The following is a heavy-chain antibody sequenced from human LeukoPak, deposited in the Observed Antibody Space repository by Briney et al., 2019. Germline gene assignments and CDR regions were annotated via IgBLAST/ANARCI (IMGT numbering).Heavy chain of an antibody. CDR1: GFTFSSYV. V-gene: IGHV3-23*01. J-gene: IGHJ6*02. CDR2: ISGSGGST. D-gene: IGHD3-9*01. Sequence: PGGSLRLSCAASGFTFSSYVMSWVRQAPGKGLERVSAISGSGGSTYYADSVKGRFTISRDNSKNTLYLQMNSLRAEDTAVYYCAKAETRRLRYFDWLSPRPYYYYGMDVWGQGTTVTVSS. CDR3: AKAETRRLRYFDWLSPRPYYYYGMDV.